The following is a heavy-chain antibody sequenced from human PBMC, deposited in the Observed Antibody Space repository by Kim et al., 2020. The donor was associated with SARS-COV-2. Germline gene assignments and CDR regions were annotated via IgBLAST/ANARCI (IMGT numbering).Heavy chain of an antibody. CDR3: ASSTVTTTRFDY. D-gene: IGHD4-17*01. Sequence: YTPSLQSRVTISVSTSKTQFSLQLSSVTAADTAMYYCASSTVTTTRFDYWGQGTLVTVSS. J-gene: IGHJ4*02. V-gene: IGHV4-59*01.